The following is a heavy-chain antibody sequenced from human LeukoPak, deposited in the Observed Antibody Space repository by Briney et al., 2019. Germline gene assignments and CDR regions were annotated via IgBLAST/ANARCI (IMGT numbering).Heavy chain of an antibody. J-gene: IGHJ5*02. CDR2: IIPILGIA. D-gene: IGHD3-22*01. CDR3: AREIGYYDSSGYYFNWFDP. CDR1: GGTLSSYA. V-gene: IGHV1-69*04. Sequence: SVTVSCKASGGTLSSYAISWVRQAPGQGLEWMGRIIPILGIANYAQKFQGRVTITADKSTSTAYMELSSLRSEDTAVYYCAREIGYYDSSGYYFNWFDPWGQGTLVTVSS.